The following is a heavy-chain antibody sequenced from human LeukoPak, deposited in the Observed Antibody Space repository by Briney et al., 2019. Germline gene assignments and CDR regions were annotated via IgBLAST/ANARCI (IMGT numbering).Heavy chain of an antibody. Sequence: GGSLRLSCAASGFTFSSYGMHWVRQAPGKGLEWVAVISHDGSNKYYADSVKGRFTISRDNSKNTLYLQMNSLRAEDTAVYYCAKVGCSGGSCYSSDALDIWGQGTMVTVSS. V-gene: IGHV3-30*18. CDR3: AKVGCSGGSCYSSDALDI. CDR2: ISHDGSNK. J-gene: IGHJ3*02. CDR1: GFTFSSYG. D-gene: IGHD2-15*01.